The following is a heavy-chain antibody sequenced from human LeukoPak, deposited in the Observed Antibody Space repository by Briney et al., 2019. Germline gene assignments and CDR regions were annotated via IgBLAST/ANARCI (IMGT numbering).Heavy chain of an antibody. CDR2: LSGTGGST. Sequence: GGSLRLSCTASGFTFSSYAMNWVRQAPGKGPDWVSGLSGTGGSTYYADSVKGRFTISRDNSKNTLFLQMSSLRAEDTAVYYCAKEARYATSWVDYWGQGTLVTVSS. J-gene: IGHJ4*02. CDR3: AKEARYATSWVDY. D-gene: IGHD2-2*01. CDR1: GFTFSSYA. V-gene: IGHV3-23*01.